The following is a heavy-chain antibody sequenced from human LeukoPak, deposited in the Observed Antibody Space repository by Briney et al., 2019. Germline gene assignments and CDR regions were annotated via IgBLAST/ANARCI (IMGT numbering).Heavy chain of an antibody. D-gene: IGHD3-10*01. CDR1: GGSISSYY. J-gene: IGHJ6*03. CDR3: ARVKIGFGESYYMDV. V-gene: IGHV4-59*12. CDR2: IYYSGST. Sequence: SETLSLTCAVSGGSISSYYWSWIRQPPGRGLEWIGYIYYSGSTNYNPSLKSRVTISVDTSKNQFSLKLSSVTAADTAVYYCARVKIGFGESYYMDVWGKGTTVTVSS.